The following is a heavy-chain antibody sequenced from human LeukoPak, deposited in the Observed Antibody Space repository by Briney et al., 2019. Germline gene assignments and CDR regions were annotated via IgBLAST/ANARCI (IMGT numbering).Heavy chain of an antibody. CDR2: TYYRGST. J-gene: IGHJ6*03. Sequence: SETLSLTCIVSGGSISSHYWGWIRQPPGKGLEWIGYTYYRGSTNYNPSLKSRVTISVDTSKNQFSLKLSSVTAADTAVYYCARVLAIDFWSGYFYYYYYYMDVWGKGTTVTVSS. CDR1: GGSISSHY. CDR3: ARVLAIDFWSGYFYYYYYYMDV. V-gene: IGHV4-59*11. D-gene: IGHD3-3*01.